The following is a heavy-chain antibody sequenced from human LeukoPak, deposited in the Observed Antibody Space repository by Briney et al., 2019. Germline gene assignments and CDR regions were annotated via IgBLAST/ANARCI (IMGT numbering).Heavy chain of an antibody. D-gene: IGHD7-27*01. Sequence: SQTLSLTCAISGDSGSFNSDVWNWIRQSPSRGLEWLGRAYYRSKWLYDYAVSVKGRLTITPDTTKNQFSLQLNSVTPEDTAVYYCVRDVNWGLDAFDIWGQGTMVTVSS. J-gene: IGHJ3*02. CDR2: AYYRSKWLY. CDR3: VRDVNWGLDAFDI. CDR1: GDSGSFNSDV. V-gene: IGHV6-1*01.